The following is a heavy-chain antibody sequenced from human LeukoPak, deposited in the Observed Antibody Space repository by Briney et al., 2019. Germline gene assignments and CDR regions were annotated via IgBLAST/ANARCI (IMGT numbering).Heavy chain of an antibody. CDR2: INHSGST. Sequence: PSQTLSLTCTVSGGSISSGSYYWSWIRQPPGKGLEWIGEINHSGSTNYNPSLKSRVTISVDTSKNQFSLKLSSVTAADTAVYYCAGGPRIVLMVYAIKSLDYWGQGTLVTVSS. D-gene: IGHD2-8*01. V-gene: IGHV4-39*07. CDR1: GGSISSGSYY. J-gene: IGHJ4*02. CDR3: AGGPRIVLMVYAIKSLDY.